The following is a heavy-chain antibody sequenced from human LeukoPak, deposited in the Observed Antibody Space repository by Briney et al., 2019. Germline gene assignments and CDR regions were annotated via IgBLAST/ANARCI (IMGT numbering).Heavy chain of an antibody. Sequence: SETLSLTCTVSGGSISSYYWSWIRQPPGKGLEWIGYIYYSGSTNYNPSLKSRVTISVDTSKNQFSLKLSSVTAADTAVYYCARWGSSSWQFDFWGQGTLLTVSS. J-gene: IGHJ4*02. CDR2: IYYSGST. CDR3: ARWGSSSWQFDF. CDR1: GGSISSYY. D-gene: IGHD6-13*01. V-gene: IGHV4-59*01.